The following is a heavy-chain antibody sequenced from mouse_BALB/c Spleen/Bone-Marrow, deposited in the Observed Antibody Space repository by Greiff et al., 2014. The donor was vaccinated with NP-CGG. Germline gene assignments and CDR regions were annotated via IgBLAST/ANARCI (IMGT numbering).Heavy chain of an antibody. Sequence: EVQLQQSGPELVKPGASVKISCKASGYSLTGYYMHWVKQSHVKSLEWIGRINPYNGATSYNQNFKDKASLTVDKSSSTAYMELHSLTSEDSAVYYCARGIYYGGYFDYWGQGTTLTVSS. D-gene: IGHD1-1*01. CDR2: INPYNGAT. J-gene: IGHJ2*01. V-gene: IGHV1-31*01. CDR3: ARGIYYGGYFDY. CDR1: GYSLTGYY.